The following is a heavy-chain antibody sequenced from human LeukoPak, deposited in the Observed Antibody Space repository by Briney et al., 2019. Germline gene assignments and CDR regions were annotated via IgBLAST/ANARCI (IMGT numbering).Heavy chain of an antibody. CDR3: AKDAVRGSGRINWFDS. D-gene: IGHD3-10*01. Sequence: GGSLRLSCAASGFTFSSYAMTWVRQAPGKGLEWVSGITGVDSTPYYADSVKGQFTVSRDNSKNTLLLQMNSLRGEDTAAYYCAKDAVRGSGRINWFDSWGRGTLVTVSS. CDR1: GFTFSSYA. CDR2: ITGVDSTP. J-gene: IGHJ5*01. V-gene: IGHV3-23*01.